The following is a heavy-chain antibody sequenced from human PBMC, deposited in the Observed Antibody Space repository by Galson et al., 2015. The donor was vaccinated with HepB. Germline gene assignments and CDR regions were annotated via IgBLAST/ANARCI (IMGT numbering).Heavy chain of an antibody. V-gene: IGHV3-30*18. CDR2: ISYDGSNK. J-gene: IGHJ4*02. D-gene: IGHD2-15*01. CDR3: AKERRWLLYYFDY. Sequence: SLRLSCAASGFTFSSYGMHWVRQAPGKGLEWVAVISYDGSNKYYADSVKGRFTISRDNSKNTLYLQMNSLRAEDTAVYYCAKERRWLLYYFDYWGQGTLVTVSS. CDR1: GFTFSSYG.